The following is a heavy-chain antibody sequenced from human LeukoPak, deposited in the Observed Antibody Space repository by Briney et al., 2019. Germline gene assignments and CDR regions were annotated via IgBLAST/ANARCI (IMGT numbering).Heavy chain of an antibody. CDR1: GFTFSSYG. J-gene: IGHJ4*02. CDR3: AKDGPYDYVWGSPARAPAGVDY. CDR2: IRYDGSNK. V-gene: IGHV3-30*02. Sequence: GGSLRLSCAASGFTFSSYGMHWVRQAPGKGLEWVAFIRYDGSNKYYADSVKGRFTISRDNSKNTLYLQMNSLRAEDTAVYYCAKDGPYDYVWGSPARAPAGVDYWGQGTLVTVSS. D-gene: IGHD3-16*01.